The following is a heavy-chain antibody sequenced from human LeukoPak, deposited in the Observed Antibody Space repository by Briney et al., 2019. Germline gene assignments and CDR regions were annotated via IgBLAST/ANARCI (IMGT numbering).Heavy chain of an antibody. V-gene: IGHV3-48*01. CDR3: AGTYGLYYYYGMDV. CDR2: ISSSSSTI. D-gene: IGHD3-10*01. Sequence: GGSLRLSCAASGFTFSSYSMNWVRQAPGKGLEWISYISSSSSTIFYADSVKGRFTISRDSAKNSLYLRMNSLRAEDTAVYYCAGTYGLYYYYGMDVWGQGTTVTVSS. CDR1: GFTFSSYS. J-gene: IGHJ6*02.